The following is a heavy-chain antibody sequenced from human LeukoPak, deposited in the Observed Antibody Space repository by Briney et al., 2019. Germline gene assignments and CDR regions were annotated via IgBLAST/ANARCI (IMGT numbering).Heavy chain of an antibody. CDR1: GGSISSGGYY. Sequence: SQTLSLTCTVSGGSISSGGYYWSWLRQHPGKGLEWIGYIYYSGSTYYNPSLKSRVTISVDTSKNQFSLKLSSVTAADTAVYYCARYGNGDPGDYWGQGTLVTVSS. J-gene: IGHJ4*02. CDR2: IYYSGST. D-gene: IGHD3-10*01. CDR3: ARYGNGDPGDY. V-gene: IGHV4-31*03.